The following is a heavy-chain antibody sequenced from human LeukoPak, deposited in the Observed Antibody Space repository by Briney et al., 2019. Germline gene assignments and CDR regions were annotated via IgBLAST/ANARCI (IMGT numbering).Heavy chain of an antibody. V-gene: IGHV4-39*01. D-gene: IGHD2-8*01. J-gene: IGHJ6*03. CDR1: GVSMSSSPYY. CDR3: ARGYAMDV. Sequence: SETLSLTCTVSGVSMSSSPYYWGWIRQPPGKGLEWIGSIYYSGSTYYNPSLKSRVTISVDTSNNQFSLKLTSVTPEDTAVYYCARGYAMDVWGKGTTVTVSS. CDR2: IYYSGST.